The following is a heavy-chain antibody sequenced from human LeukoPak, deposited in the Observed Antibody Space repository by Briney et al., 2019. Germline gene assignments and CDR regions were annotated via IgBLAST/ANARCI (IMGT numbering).Heavy chain of an antibody. Sequence: GASVKVSCKTSGYIFAHNGISWVRQAPGQGPEWMGWISAYNGDTNYAQNFQGRVTMTSDTSTSTVYMELSSLRSEDTAVYFCARDGGSFSYNMDVWGQGTTVTVSS. D-gene: IGHD1-26*01. J-gene: IGHJ6*02. CDR2: ISAYNGDT. V-gene: IGHV1-18*01. CDR3: ARDGGSFSYNMDV. CDR1: GYIFAHNG.